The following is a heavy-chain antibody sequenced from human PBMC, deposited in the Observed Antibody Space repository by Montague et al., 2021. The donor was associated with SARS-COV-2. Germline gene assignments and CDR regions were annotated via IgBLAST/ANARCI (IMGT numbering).Heavy chain of an antibody. D-gene: IGHD6-13*01. CDR1: GGSISTGNYY. CDR3: ARHRSISAAVPTCFDP. J-gene: IGHJ5*02. CDR2: IYTSGRT. V-gene: IGHV4-61*09. Sequence: TLSLTCSVSGGSISTGNYYWSWIRQPAGKRLEWIGDIYTSGRTNYNPSVQSRVTILVDTSKNQFSLRLNSVTAADTAVYYCARHRSISAAVPTCFDPWGQGTLVTVSS.